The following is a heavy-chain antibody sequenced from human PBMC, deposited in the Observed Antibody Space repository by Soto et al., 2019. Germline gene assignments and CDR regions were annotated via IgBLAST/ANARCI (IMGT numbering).Heavy chain of an antibody. V-gene: IGHV3-9*01. D-gene: IGHD4-17*01. Sequence: EVQLVESGGGLVQPGRSMRLSWAASGFTFDDYAMHWVRQAPGKGLEWVSGISWNSGSIGYADSVKGRVTISRDSATNSLYLQINSLRAEDTALYYCAKDQHDGVPFDWYFDLWGRGTLVTVSS. J-gene: IGHJ2*01. CDR1: GFTFDDYA. CDR2: ISWNSGSI. CDR3: AKDQHDGVPFDWYFDL.